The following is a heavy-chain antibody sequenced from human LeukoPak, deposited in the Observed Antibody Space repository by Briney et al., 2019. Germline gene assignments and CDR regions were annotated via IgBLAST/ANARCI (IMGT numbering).Heavy chain of an antibody. D-gene: IGHD5-12*01. CDR1: GFTFSTYG. V-gene: IGHV3-30*02. Sequence: GGSLRLSCAASGFTFSTYGLHWVRQAPGKGLEWVAFIRYDGSNKYYADSVKGRFTISRDNSKNTLYLQMNSLRPEDTAVYYCAKDLQRPGIVATTGDYWGQGTLVTVSS. J-gene: IGHJ4*02. CDR2: IRYDGSNK. CDR3: AKDLQRPGIVATTGDY.